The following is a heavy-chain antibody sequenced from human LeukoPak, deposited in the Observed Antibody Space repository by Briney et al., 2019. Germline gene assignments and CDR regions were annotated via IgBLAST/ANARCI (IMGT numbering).Heavy chain of an antibody. V-gene: IGHV5-10-1*01. CDR3: ASTPIAVAGIGSFDI. J-gene: IGHJ3*02. CDR2: IDPSDSYT. CDR1: GYSFTSYW. D-gene: IGHD6-19*01. Sequence: GESLKISCKGSGYSFTSYWISWVRQMPGKGLEWMGRIDPSDSYTNYSPSLQGHVTISADKSISTAYLQWSSLKASDTAMYYCASTPIAVAGIGSFDIWGQGTMVTVSS.